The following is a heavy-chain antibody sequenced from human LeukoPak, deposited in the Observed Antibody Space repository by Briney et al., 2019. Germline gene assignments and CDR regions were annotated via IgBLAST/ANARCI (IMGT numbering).Heavy chain of an antibody. V-gene: IGHV3-30*04. CDR2: ISYDGSNK. D-gene: IGHD3-9*01. Sequence: GGSLRLSCAASGFTFSSYAMHWVGQAPGKGLEWVAVISYDGSNKYYADSVKGRFTISRDNSKNTLYLQMNSLRAEDTAVYYCARAAYDILTGYYNFYFDYWGQGTLVTVSS. CDR3: ARAAYDILTGYYNFYFDY. CDR1: GFTFSSYA. J-gene: IGHJ4*02.